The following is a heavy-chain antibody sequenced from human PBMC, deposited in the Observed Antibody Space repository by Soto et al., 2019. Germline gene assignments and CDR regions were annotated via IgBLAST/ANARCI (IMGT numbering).Heavy chain of an antibody. V-gene: IGHV1-69*01. CDR3: ARGATHGSSWYFWFDP. J-gene: IGHJ5*02. Sequence: QVQLVQSGAEVRMPGSSVKVSCKPSGGTFSTYPINWVRQAPGQGLEWMGGIIPLFGTTNYAQKFKGRVTITADESTSTAYMELSSLRAEDAAVYCCARGATHGSSWYFWFDPWGQGTLVTVSS. CDR2: IIPLFGTT. CDR1: GGTFSTYP. D-gene: IGHD6-13*01.